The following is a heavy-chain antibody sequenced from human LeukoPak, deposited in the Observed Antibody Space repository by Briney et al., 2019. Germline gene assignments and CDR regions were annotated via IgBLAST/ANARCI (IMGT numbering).Heavy chain of an antibody. CDR3: ARGQTTELVEYYYMDV. D-gene: IGHD4-11*01. Sequence: ASVKVSCKASGGTFSSYAISWVRQAPGQGLEWMGGIIPIFGTANYAQKFQGRVTITADESTSTAYMELSSLRSEDTAVYYCARGQTTELVEYYYMDVWGKGTTVTVSS. V-gene: IGHV1-69*13. CDR1: GGTFSSYA. CDR2: IIPIFGTA. J-gene: IGHJ6*03.